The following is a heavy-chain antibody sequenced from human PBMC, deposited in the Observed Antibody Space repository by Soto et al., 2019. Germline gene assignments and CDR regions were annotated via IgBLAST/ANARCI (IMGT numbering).Heavy chain of an antibody. Sequence: SETLSLTVTVAGGAISGGKYYLGWIRQPPGKGLEWIGSIFYNGDTYYNPSLKSRVTVSVDTTKMQFSLKVTSVTAADTAVYYCARLDISGWSDPWGQGTRVTVSA. CDR3: ARLDISGWSDP. J-gene: IGHJ5*02. CDR1: GGAISGGKYY. CDR2: IFYNGDT. D-gene: IGHD1-26*01. V-gene: IGHV4-39*01.